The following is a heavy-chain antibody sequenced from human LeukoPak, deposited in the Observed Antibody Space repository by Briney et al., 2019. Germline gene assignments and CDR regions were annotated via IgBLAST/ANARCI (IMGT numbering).Heavy chain of an antibody. CDR1: GGTFSSYA. V-gene: IGHV1-69*05. CDR3: ARWVGYYDSSGYYYYFDY. CDR2: VIPIFGTA. Sequence: VASVKVSCKASGGTFSSYAISWVRQAPGHGLEWMGRVIPIFGTANYAQKFQGRVTITTDESTSTAYMELSSLRSEGTAVYYCARWVGYYDSSGYYYYFDYWGQGTLVTVSS. J-gene: IGHJ4*02. D-gene: IGHD3-22*01.